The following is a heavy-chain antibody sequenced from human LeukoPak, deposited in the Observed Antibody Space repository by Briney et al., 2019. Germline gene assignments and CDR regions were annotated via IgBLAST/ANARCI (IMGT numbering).Heavy chain of an antibody. J-gene: IGHJ4*02. V-gene: IGHV3-23*01. Sequence: GGSLRLSCAASGFTFSSYAMSWVRQAPGKGLEWVSAISGSGGSTYYTDSVKGRFTISRDNSKNTLYLQMNSLRAEDTAVYYCAKDRSYNYYFDYWGQGTLVTVSS. CDR2: ISGSGGST. CDR1: GFTFSSYA. CDR3: AKDRSYNYYFDY. D-gene: IGHD1-20*01.